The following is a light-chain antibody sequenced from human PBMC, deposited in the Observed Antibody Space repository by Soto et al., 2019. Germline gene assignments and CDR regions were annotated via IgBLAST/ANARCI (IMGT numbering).Light chain of an antibody. J-gene: IGKJ4*01. V-gene: IGKV1-9*01. Sequence: DIQLTQSPSFLSHSVENKVTILSRASKGIGDNLAWYQQKPGNAPKLLIYGTSTLQSEVPSRFSGSGSGTEFTLTISSLQPEDFATYFCQQLKTYPLTFGGGTRVEIK. CDR1: KGIGDN. CDR2: GTS. CDR3: QQLKTYPLT.